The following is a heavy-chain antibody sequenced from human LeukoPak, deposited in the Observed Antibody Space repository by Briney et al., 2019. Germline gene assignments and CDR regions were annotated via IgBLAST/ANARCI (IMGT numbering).Heavy chain of an antibody. D-gene: IGHD3-22*01. J-gene: IGHJ4*02. CDR2: IKEDGSEK. CDR3: TRVSLTMTQDY. V-gene: IGHV3-7*01. CDR1: GFTFSSYS. Sequence: PGGSLRLSCAASGFTFSSYSMNWVRQAPGKGLEWVANIKEDGSEKYYVDSVKGRFTISRDNAENSLYLQMNSLRAEDTAVYFCTRVSLTMTQDYWGQGTLVTVSS.